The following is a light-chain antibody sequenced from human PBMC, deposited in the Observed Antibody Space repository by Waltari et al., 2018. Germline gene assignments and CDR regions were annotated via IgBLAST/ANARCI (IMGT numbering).Light chain of an antibody. Sequence: EIVLTQSPGTLSLSPGETATLSCRASQSVSGSYLAWNQQKPGQAPRLLIYGASSRATGIPDRFSGSGSGGDFTLTISRLEPEDFGVYYCQYYGASRGPITFGQGTRLEIK. J-gene: IGKJ5*01. V-gene: IGKV3-20*01. CDR2: GAS. CDR1: QSVSGSY. CDR3: QYYGASRGPIT.